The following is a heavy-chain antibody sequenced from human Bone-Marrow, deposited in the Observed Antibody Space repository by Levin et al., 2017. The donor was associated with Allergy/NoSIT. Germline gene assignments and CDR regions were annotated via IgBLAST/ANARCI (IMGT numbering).Heavy chain of an antibody. D-gene: IGHD3-10*01. Sequence: TGGSLRLSCAASGFTFSSYGMHWVRQAPGKGLEWVAVIWYDGSNKYYADSVKGRFTISRDNSKNTLYLQMNSLRAEDTAVYYCARDSAGTMVRGAEEYFQHWGQGTLVTVSS. J-gene: IGHJ1*01. V-gene: IGHV3-33*01. CDR2: IWYDGSNK. CDR3: ARDSAGTMVRGAEEYFQH. CDR1: GFTFSSYG.